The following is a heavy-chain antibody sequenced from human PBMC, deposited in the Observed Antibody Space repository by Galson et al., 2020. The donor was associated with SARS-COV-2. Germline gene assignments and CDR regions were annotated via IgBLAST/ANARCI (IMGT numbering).Heavy chain of an antibody. D-gene: IGHD5-18*01. CDR3: ASNTAAERGSYYYYGMDV. CDR2: ISSSSSYI. Sequence: GGSLRLSCAASGFTFSSYSMNWVRHPPPTGLEWVSSISSSSSYIYYADSVTGRFTISRDNAKNSLYLQMNSLRAEDTAVYYCASNTAAERGSYYYYGMDVWGQGTTFSVSS. CDR1: GFTFSSYS. V-gene: IGHV3-21*01. J-gene: IGHJ6*02.